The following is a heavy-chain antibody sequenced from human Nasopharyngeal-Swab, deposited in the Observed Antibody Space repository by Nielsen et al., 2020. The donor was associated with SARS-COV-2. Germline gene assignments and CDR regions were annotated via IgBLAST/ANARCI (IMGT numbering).Heavy chain of an antibody. V-gene: IGHV4-34*01. D-gene: IGHD3-10*01. CDR1: GGPFSVHH. CDR2: INYYGTT. J-gene: IGHJ6*02. Sequence: SQALSLTCALYGGPFSVHHWSWIRRPPGQGLEWIGEINYYGTTNYSPSLKSRVTISIDTSKNQFSLALRSVTAADTGLYYCARGNYFGSGTFHRTYGMDVWGQGTSVTVSS. CDR3: ARGNYFGSGTFHRTYGMDV.